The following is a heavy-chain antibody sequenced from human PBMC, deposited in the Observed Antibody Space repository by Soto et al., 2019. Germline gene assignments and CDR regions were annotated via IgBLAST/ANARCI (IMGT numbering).Heavy chain of an antibody. Sequence: PGGSLRLSCAASGFTFSSYGMHWVRQAPGKGLEWVAVISYDGSNKYYADSVKGRFTISRDNSKNTLYLQMNSLRAEDTAVYYYAKEQPSIAAAVRYYYGMDVWGQGTTVTVSS. CDR1: GFTFSSYG. CDR3: AKEQPSIAAAVRYYYGMDV. D-gene: IGHD6-13*01. J-gene: IGHJ6*02. V-gene: IGHV3-30*18. CDR2: ISYDGSNK.